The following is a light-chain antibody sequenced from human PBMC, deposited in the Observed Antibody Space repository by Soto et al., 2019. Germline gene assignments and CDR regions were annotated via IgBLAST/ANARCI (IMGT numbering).Light chain of an antibody. V-gene: IGKV3-20*01. J-gene: IGKJ2*04. Sequence: EVVLTQSPGTLSLSPGERATLSCRASQSVSRSYLAWYQQQPGQAPRLLIYDTSTRATGIPDRFNGSGSGTDFTLTISRLEPDDFPVYYCQHYPTSQCSFGQGTKVAIK. CDR3: QHYPTSQCS. CDR2: DTS. CDR1: QSVSRSY.